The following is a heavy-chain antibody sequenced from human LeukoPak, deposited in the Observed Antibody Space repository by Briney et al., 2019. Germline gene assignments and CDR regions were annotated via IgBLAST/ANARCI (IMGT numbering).Heavy chain of an antibody. D-gene: IGHD3-10*01. Sequence: GGSLRLSCAASGFTFSNYWMHWVRQAPGKGLVWVSRINSDGSNTNYADSVKGRSTISRDNAKNTVYLQMNSLRAEDTAVYYCARGRGPYGWFDPWGQGTLVTVSS. J-gene: IGHJ5*02. CDR1: GFTFSNYW. CDR2: INSDGSNT. V-gene: IGHV3-74*01. CDR3: ARGRGPYGWFDP.